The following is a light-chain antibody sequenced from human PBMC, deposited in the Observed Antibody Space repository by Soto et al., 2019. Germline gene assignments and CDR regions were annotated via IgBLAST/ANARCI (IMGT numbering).Light chain of an antibody. J-gene: IGLJ1*01. CDR1: SSDVGSYNL. Sequence: SVLTQPASVSGSPGQSITISCTGASSDVGSYNLVSWYQQHPGKAPKLMIFEVSQRPSGVPDRYSGSKSGNTASLTVSGLQAEDEADYYCSSYAGSVYVFGTGTKVTVL. CDR2: EVS. CDR3: SSYAGSVYV. V-gene: IGLV2-23*02.